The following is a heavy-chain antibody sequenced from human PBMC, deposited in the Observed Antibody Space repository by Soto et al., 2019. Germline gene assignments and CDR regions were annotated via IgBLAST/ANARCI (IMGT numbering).Heavy chain of an antibody. Sequence: PSETLSLTCAVSGVSISSSNWWSWVRQPPGKGLEWIGEIYHSGSTNYNPSLKSRVTISVDKSKNQFSLKLSSVTAADTAVYYCARVTTVPSYYYGMDVWGQGTTVTVSS. V-gene: IGHV4-4*02. CDR2: IYHSGST. CDR3: ARVTTVPSYYYGMDV. D-gene: IGHD4-17*01. J-gene: IGHJ6*02. CDR1: GVSISSSNW.